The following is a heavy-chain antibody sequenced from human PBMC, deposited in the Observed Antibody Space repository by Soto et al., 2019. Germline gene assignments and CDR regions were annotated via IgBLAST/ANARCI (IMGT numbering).Heavy chain of an antibody. Sequence: SVKVSCKASGGPFSSCAIIWVRQAPGQGLEWMGGIIPIFGTANYAQKFQGRVTITADKSTSTAYMELSSLRSEDTAVYYCASCGSRYSPDYCGQRTLVTVSS. D-gene: IGHD2-15*01. CDR2: IIPIFGTA. J-gene: IGHJ4*02. CDR1: GGPFSSCA. V-gene: IGHV1-69*06. CDR3: ASCGSRYSPDY.